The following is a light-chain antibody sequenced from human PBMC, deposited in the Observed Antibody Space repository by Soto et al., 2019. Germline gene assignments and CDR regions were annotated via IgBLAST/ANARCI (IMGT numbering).Light chain of an antibody. V-gene: IGLV2-14*01. J-gene: IGLJ1*01. CDR2: EVS. CDR1: SSDVGSYNY. CDR3: SSYTSGSTPYV. Sequence: QSALTQPASVSGSPGQSITISCTGTSSDVGSYNYVAWYQQHPGKAPKLMIYEVSSRPSGVSNRFSGSKSANTASLTISGLQAEDEADYYCSSYTSGSTPYVFGTGTKLTVL.